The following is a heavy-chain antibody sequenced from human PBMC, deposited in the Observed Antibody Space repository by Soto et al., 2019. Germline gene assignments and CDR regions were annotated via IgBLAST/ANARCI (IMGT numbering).Heavy chain of an antibody. CDR2: INPNSGGT. CDR1: GYTFTGYY. Sequence: AASVKVSCKASGYTFTGYYMHWVRQAPGQGLEWMGWINPNSGGTNYAQKFQGRVTMTRDTSISTAYMELSRLRSDDTAVYYCARAAPPNYYYYGMDVWGQGTTVTVSS. CDR3: ARAAPPNYYYYGMDV. V-gene: IGHV1-2*02. J-gene: IGHJ6*02. D-gene: IGHD6-6*01.